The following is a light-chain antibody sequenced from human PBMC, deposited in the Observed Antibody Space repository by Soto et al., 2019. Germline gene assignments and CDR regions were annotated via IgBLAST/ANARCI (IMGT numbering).Light chain of an antibody. CDR1: QSISNN. CDR3: QHYNDRPLT. V-gene: IGKV3-15*01. J-gene: IGKJ4*01. CDR2: GVS. Sequence: EIVMTQSPATLSVSPGERATLSCRASQSISNNLAWYQQKPGQAPRLLIYGVSTRATGIPARFSGSGSGTEFTLTISSLQSEDFAVYSCQHYNDRPLTFGGGTKVEIK.